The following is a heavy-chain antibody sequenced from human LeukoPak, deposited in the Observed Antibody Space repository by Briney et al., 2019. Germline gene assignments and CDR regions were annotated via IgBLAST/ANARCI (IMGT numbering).Heavy chain of an antibody. CDR3: AKSNGYGLIDY. CDR1: GASISSSNYY. D-gene: IGHD5-12*01. Sequence: PSETLSLTCAVSGASISSSNYYWGWVRQSPGKGLEWIGNIYSSGNTYYNVSLKSRVTMYIDTSKNQFSLKLSSVTAADTAMYYCAKSNGYGLIDYWGQGTLVTVSS. V-gene: IGHV4-39*01. J-gene: IGHJ4*02. CDR2: IYSSGNT.